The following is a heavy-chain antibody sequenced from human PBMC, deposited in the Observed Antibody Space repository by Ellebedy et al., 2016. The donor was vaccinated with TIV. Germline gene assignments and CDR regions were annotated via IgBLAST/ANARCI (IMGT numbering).Heavy chain of an antibody. CDR2: IIPIFGTA. D-gene: IGHD3-10*01. V-gene: IGHV1-69*13. Sequence: AASVKVSCKASGYTFTSYGISWVRQAPGQGLEWMGWIIPIFGTANYAQKFQGRVTITADESTSTAYMELSSLRSEDTAVYYCASITMVRGQPGYFQHWGQGTLVTVSS. J-gene: IGHJ1*01. CDR3: ASITMVRGQPGYFQH. CDR1: GYTFTSYG.